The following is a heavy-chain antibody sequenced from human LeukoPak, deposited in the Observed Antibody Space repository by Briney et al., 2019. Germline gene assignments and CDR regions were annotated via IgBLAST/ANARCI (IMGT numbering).Heavy chain of an antibody. V-gene: IGHV3-9*01. Sequence: GGSLRLSCAVSGFTFDDYAMHWVRQAPGKGLEWVSGISWNSGSIGYADSVKGRFTISRDNAQNSVHLQMDSLRAEDTALYHCAKDRDSYGFNGMDVWGQGTTVSVSS. CDR1: GFTFDDYA. D-gene: IGHD5-18*01. J-gene: IGHJ6*02. CDR2: ISWNSGSI. CDR3: AKDRDSYGFNGMDV.